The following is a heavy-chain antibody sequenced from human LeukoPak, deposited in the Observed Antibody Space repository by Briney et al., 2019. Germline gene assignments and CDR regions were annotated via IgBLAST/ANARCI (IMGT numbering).Heavy chain of an antibody. CDR2: IYPSDSDT. D-gene: IGHD6-19*01. V-gene: IGHV5-51*01. CDR3: ARRYGSALYGVFDY. Sequence: GESLKISCKGSGYTFNSYWIGWVRQMPGAGLEWMGIIYPSDSDTRYSPSFQGQVTILADKSISTAYLQWSSLKASDSAMYYCARRYGSALYGVFDYWGQGTLVIVSS. CDR1: GYTFNSYW. J-gene: IGHJ4*02.